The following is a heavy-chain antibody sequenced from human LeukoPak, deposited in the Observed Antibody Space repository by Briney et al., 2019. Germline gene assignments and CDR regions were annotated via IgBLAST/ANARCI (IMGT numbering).Heavy chain of an antibody. Sequence: GGSLRLSCAASGFTFSSYAMNWVRQAPGKGLEWVSYISSSGSTIYYADSVKGRFTISRDNAKNSLYLQMNSLRAEDTAVYYCARGLATTPSDYWGQGTLVTVSS. V-gene: IGHV3-48*03. D-gene: IGHD5-24*01. CDR2: ISSSGSTI. CDR3: ARGLATTPSDY. CDR1: GFTFSSYA. J-gene: IGHJ4*02.